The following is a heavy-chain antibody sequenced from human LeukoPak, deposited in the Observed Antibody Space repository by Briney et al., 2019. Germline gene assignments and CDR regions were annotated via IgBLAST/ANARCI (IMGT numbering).Heavy chain of an antibody. V-gene: IGHV4-59*01. CDR2: IYYSGST. CDR3: ARGAGWYDY. J-gene: IGHJ4*02. D-gene: IGHD2-15*01. Sequence: SETLSLTCTVSGASISSDYWSWIRQPTGKGLEWMGYIYYSGSTKYNPSLKSRVTMSVDTSKNQFSLKLSSVTAADTAVCYCARGAGWYDYWGQGTLVTVSS. CDR1: GASISSDY.